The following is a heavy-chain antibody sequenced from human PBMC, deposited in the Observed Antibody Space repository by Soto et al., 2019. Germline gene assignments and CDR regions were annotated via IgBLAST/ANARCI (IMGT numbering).Heavy chain of an antibody. Sequence: GGSLRLSCAASAFTVSSNYMSWVRQAPGKGLEWVSVIYSGGSTYYADSVKGRFTISRDNSKNTLYLQMNSLRAEDTAVYYCAKGRVYNWMGDAFDIWGQGTMVTVSS. J-gene: IGHJ3*02. CDR1: AFTVSSNY. V-gene: IGHV3-53*01. CDR2: IYSGGST. CDR3: AKGRVYNWMGDAFDI. D-gene: IGHD1-20*01.